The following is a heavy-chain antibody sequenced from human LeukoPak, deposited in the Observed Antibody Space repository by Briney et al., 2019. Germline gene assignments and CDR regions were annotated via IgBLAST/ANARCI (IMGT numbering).Heavy chain of an antibody. CDR1: GDSVASNSAA. J-gene: IGHJ2*01. D-gene: IGHD1-14*01. V-gene: IGHV6-1*01. Sequence: SQTLSLTSAISGDSVASNSAAWNWIRQSPSRGLEWLGRTYYRSKWYNAYAVSVKSRISIHPDTSKNQVSLQLNSVTPEDTAVYYCARDPVTENAGWYFDLSGRRTFVTVST. CDR3: ARDPVTENAGWYFDL. CDR2: TYYRSKWYN.